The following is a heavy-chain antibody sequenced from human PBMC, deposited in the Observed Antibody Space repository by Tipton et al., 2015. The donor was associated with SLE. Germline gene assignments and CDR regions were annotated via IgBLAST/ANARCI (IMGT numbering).Heavy chain of an antibody. V-gene: IGHV4-59*08. Sequence: TLSLTCSVSGGSISAYYWSWIRQPPGKGLEWIGYVYYSGSTNYNPSLKSRVTISVDTAKNQFSLKLTSVTAADTAVYYCTRGMVTWRGAILGVDVWGQGTTVTVSS. CDR3: TRGMVTWRGAILGVDV. CDR2: VYYSGST. J-gene: IGHJ6*02. CDR1: GGSISAYY. D-gene: IGHD2-21*02.